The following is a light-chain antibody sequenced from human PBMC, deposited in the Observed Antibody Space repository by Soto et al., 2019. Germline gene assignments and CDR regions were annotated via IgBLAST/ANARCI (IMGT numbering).Light chain of an antibody. CDR2: WAS. Sequence: DIVMTQSPDSLAVSLGERATINRKSSQSILYRSNNKNYLAWYQQRPGQPPKLLIYWASTRESGVPDRFSGSGSGTDFTLTISSLQAEDVAVYYCQQYYSTPLTFGQGTKVEIK. CDR1: QSILYRSNNKNY. CDR3: QQYYSTPLT. V-gene: IGKV4-1*01. J-gene: IGKJ1*01.